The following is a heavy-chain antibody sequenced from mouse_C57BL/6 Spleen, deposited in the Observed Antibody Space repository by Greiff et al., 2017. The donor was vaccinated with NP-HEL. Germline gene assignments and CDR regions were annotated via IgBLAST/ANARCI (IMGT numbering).Heavy chain of an antibody. CDR1: GFTFSSYT. CDR2: ISGGGGNT. Sequence: EVHLVESGGGLVKPGGSLKLSCAASGFTFSSYTMSWVRQTPEKRLEWVATISGGGGNTYYPDSVKGRFTISRDNAKNTLYLQMSSQRSEDTALYYCASRTNYYAMDYWGQGTSVTVSS. J-gene: IGHJ4*01. CDR3: ASRTNYYAMDY. V-gene: IGHV5-9*01. D-gene: IGHD2-13*01.